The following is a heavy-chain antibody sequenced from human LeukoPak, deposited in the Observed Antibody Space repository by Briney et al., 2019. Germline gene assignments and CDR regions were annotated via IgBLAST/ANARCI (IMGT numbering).Heavy chain of an antibody. V-gene: IGHV3-49*04. J-gene: IGHJ6*03. CDR3: TRTFGYYYFYMDV. Sequence: GGSLRLSCVASGLTFHIYAMNWVRQAPGKGLEWVGFIRTEAYDGATDYGASVKGRFTISRDDSKNIAYLQMNSLNTEDTAVYYCTRTFGYYYFYMDVWGKGTTVIVSS. CDR1: GLTFHIYA. CDR2: IRTEAYDGAT. D-gene: IGHD3-16*01.